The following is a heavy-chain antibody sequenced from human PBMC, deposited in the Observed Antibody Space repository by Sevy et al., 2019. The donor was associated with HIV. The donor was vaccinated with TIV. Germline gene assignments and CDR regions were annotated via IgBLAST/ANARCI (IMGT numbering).Heavy chain of an antibody. CDR2: INAASGVT. CDR1: GYTFSDYP. CDR3: ARGGSDGNY. D-gene: IGHD5-12*01. J-gene: IGHJ4*02. V-gene: IGHV1-2*02. Sequence: ASVKVSCKASGYTFSDYPIYWIRQAPVQGFEWMGWINAASGVTNFAQKFQGRVTMTRDTSFNTAYMEVYRLTSDDTAVYYCARGGSDGNYWGQGTLVTVSS.